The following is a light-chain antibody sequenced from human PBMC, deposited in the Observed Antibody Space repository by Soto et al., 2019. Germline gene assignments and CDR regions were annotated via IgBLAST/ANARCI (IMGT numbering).Light chain of an antibody. CDR2: DVS. J-gene: IGLJ1*01. V-gene: IGLV2-14*01. CDR1: SSEVGGYNY. CDR3: SSYSGTNYHYV. Sequence: SVLTQPASVSGSPGQSITISCTGTSSEVGGYNYVSWYQQHPGKAPKLMIYDVSDRPSGVSNRFSGSKSGNTASLTISGLQAEDEADYYCSSYSGTNYHYVFGTGTKVTVL.